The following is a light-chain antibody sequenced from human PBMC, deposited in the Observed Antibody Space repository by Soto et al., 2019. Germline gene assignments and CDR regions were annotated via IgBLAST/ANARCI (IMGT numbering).Light chain of an antibody. CDR2: SND. Sequence: QSALTQPPSASGTPGQRVTISCSGSGSNIGSHTVSWYQQLPGTAPNLLIYSNDQRPSGVPDRFSGSKSGTSASLAISGLQSEVEADYYCAAWDDSLSGAVFGGGTQLTVL. J-gene: IGLJ7*01. CDR3: AAWDDSLSGAV. V-gene: IGLV1-44*01. CDR1: GSNIGSHT.